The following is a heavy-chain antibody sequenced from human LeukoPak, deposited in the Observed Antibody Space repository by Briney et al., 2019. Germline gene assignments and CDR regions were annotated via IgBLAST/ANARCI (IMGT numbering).Heavy chain of an antibody. J-gene: IGHJ4*02. CDR2: IKHDESEK. D-gene: IGHD3-16*01. Sequence: PGGSLRLSCAASGFCFNSDWMDWVRQAPGKGLEWVANIKHDESEKNYLDSVKGRFTISRDNAQNSLYLQMNGLRVEDTAVYYCTRRLDDWGQGTLVTVSS. CDR1: GFCFNSDW. CDR3: TRRLDD. V-gene: IGHV3-7*01.